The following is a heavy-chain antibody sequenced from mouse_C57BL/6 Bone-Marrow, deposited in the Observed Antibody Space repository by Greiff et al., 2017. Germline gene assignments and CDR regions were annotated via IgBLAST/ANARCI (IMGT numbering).Heavy chain of an antibody. D-gene: IGHD2-3*01. CDR3: ARRWLPWYFDV. V-gene: IGHV1-18*01. Sequence: EVQLQQSGPELVKPGASVKIPCKASGYTFTDYNMDWVKQSHGKSLEWIGDINPNNGGTIYNQKFKGKATLTVDKSSSTAYMELRSLTSEDTAVYYCARRWLPWYFDVWGTGTTVTVSS. CDR2: INPNNGGT. J-gene: IGHJ1*03. CDR1: GYTFTDYN.